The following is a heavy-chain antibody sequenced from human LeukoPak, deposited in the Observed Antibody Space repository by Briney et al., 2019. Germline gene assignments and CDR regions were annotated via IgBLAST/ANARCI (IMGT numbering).Heavy chain of an antibody. J-gene: IGHJ4*02. V-gene: IGHV1-46*01. Sequence: ASVKVSCKASGYTFTSYYMHWVRQAPGQGLEWMGMINPSGGSTGYAQTFQARVTMTRDTSTSTVYMELSSLRSEDTAVYYCARGLVAAAALDHWGQGTLVTVSS. CDR3: ARGLVAAAALDH. CDR1: GYTFTSYY. D-gene: IGHD6-25*01. CDR2: INPSGGST.